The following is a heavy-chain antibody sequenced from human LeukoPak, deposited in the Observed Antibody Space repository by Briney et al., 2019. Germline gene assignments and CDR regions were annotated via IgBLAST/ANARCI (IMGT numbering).Heavy chain of an antibody. J-gene: IGHJ4*02. Sequence: SETLSLTCAVYGGSFSGYYWSWIRQPPGKGLEWIGEINHSGSTNYNPSLKSRVTISVDTSKNQFSLKLSSVTAADTAVYYCGRGYLNYDYVGGSYPIYYFDYGGQETLVTVSS. CDR3: GRGYLNYDYVGGSYPIYYFDY. V-gene: IGHV4-34*01. CDR2: INHSGST. D-gene: IGHD3-16*02. CDR1: GGSFSGYY.